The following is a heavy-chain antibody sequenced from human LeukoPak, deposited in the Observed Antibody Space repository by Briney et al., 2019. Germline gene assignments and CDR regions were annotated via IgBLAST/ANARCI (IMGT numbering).Heavy chain of an antibody. J-gene: IGHJ6*03. CDR3: ARSKSSEYCSGGSCYSLYYYYYMDV. V-gene: IGHV1-69*13. Sequence: GASVKVSCKASGGTFSSYAISWVRQAPGQGLEWMGGIIPIFGTANYAQKFQGRVTITADESTSTAYMELSSLRSEDTAVYYCARSKSSEYCSGGSCYSLYYYYYMDVWGKGTTVTVSS. CDR1: GGTFSSYA. D-gene: IGHD2-15*01. CDR2: IIPIFGTA.